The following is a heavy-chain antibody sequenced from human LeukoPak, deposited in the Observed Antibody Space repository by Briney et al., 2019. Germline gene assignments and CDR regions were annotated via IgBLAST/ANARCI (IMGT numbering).Heavy chain of an antibody. CDR2: ISTSSSSI. CDR1: GFTFSTSA. V-gene: IGHV3-21*01. CDR3: ARTFMGATVFRDAFDI. D-gene: IGHD1-26*01. Sequence: GGSLRLSCAASGFTFSTSAMSWVRQAPGKRLGWVSAISTSSSSINYADSLKGRFTISRDNAKNSLYLQMNSLRAEDTAVYYCARTFMGATVFRDAFDIWGRGTMVTVSS. J-gene: IGHJ3*02.